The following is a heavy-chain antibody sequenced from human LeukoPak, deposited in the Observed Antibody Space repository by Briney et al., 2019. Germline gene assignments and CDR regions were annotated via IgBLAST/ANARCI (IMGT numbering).Heavy chain of an antibody. D-gene: IGHD1-26*01. Sequence: GGSLRLSCVASGFTFSSYSMNWVRQAPGKGLEWVSYITRSSSAKFYADSVKGRFTISRDNAENLLYLQMNSLKAEDTAIYYCAREVGTPQAFDIWGQGTMVTVSS. V-gene: IGHV3-48*01. CDR1: GFTFSSYS. J-gene: IGHJ3*02. CDR3: AREVGTPQAFDI. CDR2: ITRSSSAK.